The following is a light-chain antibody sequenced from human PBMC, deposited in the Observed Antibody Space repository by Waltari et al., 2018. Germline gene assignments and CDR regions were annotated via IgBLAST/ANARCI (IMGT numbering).Light chain of an antibody. J-gene: IGLJ3*02. CDR2: EVN. Sequence: QSALTQPASVSGSPGQSITISCTGTSSDVGNYNIVSWYQQYPGKAPKLMIYEVNKWPSGVSNRFSGSKSGNTASLTISGLQAEDEAHYYCCSYTSSSTWVFGGGTKLTVL. CDR1: SSDVGNYNI. CDR3: CSYTSSSTWV. V-gene: IGLV2-23*02.